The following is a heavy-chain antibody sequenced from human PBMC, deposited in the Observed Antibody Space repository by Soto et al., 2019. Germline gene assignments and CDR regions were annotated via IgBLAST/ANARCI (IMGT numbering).Heavy chain of an antibody. CDR2: IIPVFGLV. J-gene: IGHJ5*02. CDR1: GGTPSNSA. D-gene: IGHD2-8*02. Sequence: QVQLVQSGAEVKKPGSSVKVSCKASGGTPSNSAFSWVRQAPGQGLEWMGGIIPVFGLVNYAQNFQGRVTITADEYTNTAYMDLSSLRSEDTAVYYCAMTRTGRTNRLDPWGQGTLVTVSS. CDR3: AMTRTGRTNRLDP. V-gene: IGHV1-69*01.